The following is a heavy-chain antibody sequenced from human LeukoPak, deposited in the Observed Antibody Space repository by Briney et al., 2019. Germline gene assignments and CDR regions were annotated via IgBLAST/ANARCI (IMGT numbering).Heavy chain of an antibody. J-gene: IGHJ4*02. V-gene: IGHV3-20*04. CDR2: INWNGVST. CDR1: GFTFDDYG. D-gene: IGHD3-9*01. Sequence: AGGSLRLSCAASGFTFDDYGMSWVRQAPGKGLEWVSGINWNGVSTGYADSVKGRFTISRDNAKNSLYLQMNSLRAEDTALYYCARGSRYFDWLPPDYWGQGTLVTVSS. CDR3: ARGSRYFDWLPPDY.